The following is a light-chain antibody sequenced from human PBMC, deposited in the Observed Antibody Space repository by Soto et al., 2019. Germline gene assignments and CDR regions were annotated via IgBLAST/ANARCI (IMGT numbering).Light chain of an antibody. CDR2: TNH. J-gene: IGLJ1*01. CDR3: SSYTNINTRACV. CDR1: ASNLGGNP. V-gene: IGLV1-44*01. Sequence: QSVLTQPPSVSGTPGQKVSISCSGSASNLGGNPVNWYQHLPGAAPKLLIYTNHQRPSGVPDRFSGSKSGTSASLAISGLRSEDEAEYYCSSYTNINTRACVFGTGTKLTVL.